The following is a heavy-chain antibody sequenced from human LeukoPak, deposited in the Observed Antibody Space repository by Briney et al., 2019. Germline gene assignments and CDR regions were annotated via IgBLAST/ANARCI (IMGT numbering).Heavy chain of an antibody. V-gene: IGHV3-9*03. CDR3: AKGTGYSSSWYTGVGY. CDR2: ISWNSGSI. CDR1: GFTFDDYA. Sequence: GRSLRLSCAASGFTFDDYAMHWVRQAPGKGLEWVSGISWNSGSIGYADSVKGRFTISRDNAKNSLYLQMNSLRAEDMALYYCAKGTGYSSSWYTGVGYWGQGTLVTVSS. D-gene: IGHD6-13*01. J-gene: IGHJ4*02.